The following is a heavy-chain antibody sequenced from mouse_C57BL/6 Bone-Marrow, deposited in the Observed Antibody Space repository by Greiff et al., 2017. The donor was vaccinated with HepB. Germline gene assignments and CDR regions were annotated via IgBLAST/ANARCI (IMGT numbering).Heavy chain of an antibody. CDR1: GYTFTDYY. Sequence: EVKLQESGPVLVKPGASVKMSCKASGYTFTDYYMNWVKQSHGKSLEWIGVINPYNGGTSYNQKFKGKATLTVDKSSSTAYMELNSLTSEDSAVYYCADLLRFYAMDYWGQGTSVTVSS. CDR2: INPYNGGT. V-gene: IGHV1-19*01. J-gene: IGHJ4*01. D-gene: IGHD2-9*01. CDR3: ADLLRFYAMDY.